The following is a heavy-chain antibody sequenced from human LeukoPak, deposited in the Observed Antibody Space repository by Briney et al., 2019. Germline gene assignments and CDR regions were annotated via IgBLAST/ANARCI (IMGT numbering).Heavy chain of an antibody. CDR1: GFTFSSYC. D-gene: IGHD1-26*01. CDR3: ARDPYSGTYGNTYYYYMDV. CDR2: ITTSSTYT. Sequence: SGGSLRLSCAASGFTFSSYCMDWVRQAAGKGLEWISSITTSSTYTFYADSVKGRFTISRDNARNSLYLQMTSLRAEDTAVYYCARDPYSGTYGNTYYYYMDVWGKGTTVTISS. V-gene: IGHV3-21*01. J-gene: IGHJ6*03.